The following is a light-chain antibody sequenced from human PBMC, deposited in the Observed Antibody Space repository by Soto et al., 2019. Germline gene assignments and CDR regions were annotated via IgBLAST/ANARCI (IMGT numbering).Light chain of an antibody. Sequence: EIVLTQSPATLSSFPGDRVTLSCRASQYINTRLAWYQHRPGQSPRLLIYQTSLRAAGIPARFSASGSGTDFTLTISDVQPEDFAVYYCQQYGSPFGQGTKVEIK. V-gene: IGKV3D-11*03. CDR2: QTS. CDR3: QQYGSP. CDR1: QYINTR. J-gene: IGKJ1*01.